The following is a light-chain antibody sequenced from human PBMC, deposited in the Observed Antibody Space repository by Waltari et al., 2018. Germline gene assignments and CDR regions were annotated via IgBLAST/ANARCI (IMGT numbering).Light chain of an antibody. V-gene: IGKV2-28*01. J-gene: IGKJ4*01. Sequence: DIAMTKSPISLHVTSVEPASISCSSSQSLLHRNGYNYLDWYLQKPGQSPQLLIYFVSNRTSGVPDRFSGSGSGTDFTLKISRVEAEDVGVYYCMQALQTPLTFGGGNKVEIK. CDR3: MQALQTPLT. CDR2: FVS. CDR1: QSLLHRNGYNY.